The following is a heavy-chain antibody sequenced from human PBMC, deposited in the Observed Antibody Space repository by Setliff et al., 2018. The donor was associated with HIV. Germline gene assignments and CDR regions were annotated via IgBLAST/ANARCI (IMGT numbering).Heavy chain of an antibody. Sequence: PSETLSLTCSVSGYSISSDYYWGWPRQSPGKGLDWIGTIYHSGSTYYNPALKSRVTISVDPSTEQFSLRLTSVTAADTALYYCARVDTILQFFDYWGQGIAVTFSS. J-gene: IGHJ4*02. D-gene: IGHD5-18*01. CDR2: IYHSGST. CDR1: GYSISSDYY. V-gene: IGHV4-38-2*01. CDR3: ARVDTILQFFDY.